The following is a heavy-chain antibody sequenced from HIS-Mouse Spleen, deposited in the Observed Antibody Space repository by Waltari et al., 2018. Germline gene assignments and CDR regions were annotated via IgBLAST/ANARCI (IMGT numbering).Heavy chain of an antibody. CDR3: ARDLGYSSSSEVWFDP. CDR1: GFTFSSYW. D-gene: IGHD6-6*01. CDR2: INSDWCGT. V-gene: IGHV3-74*01. Sequence: EVQLVESGGGLVQPGGSLRLSCAASGFTFSSYWMHWVRQAPGKGLVWVSRINSDWCGTGHADSVKGRFTISRDNAKNTLYLQMNSLRAEDTAVYYCARDLGYSSSSEVWFDPWGQGTLVTVSS. J-gene: IGHJ5*02.